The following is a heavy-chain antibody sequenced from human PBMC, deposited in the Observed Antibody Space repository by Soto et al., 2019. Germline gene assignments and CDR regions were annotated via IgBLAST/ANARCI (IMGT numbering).Heavy chain of an antibody. CDR2: ISGSGGSA. CDR3: AKDPYSGVLVPVAIGFDP. Sequence: PVGSLRLSCAASAFSFSNYAMTCVRQGSGKGLEWVSAISGSGGSAYYADSVKGRFTISRDNSKNTLYLQMNSLRADDSGVYYCAKDPYSGVLVPVAIGFDPWGPGTLVTVSS. D-gene: IGHD2-2*01. J-gene: IGHJ5*02. V-gene: IGHV3-23*01. CDR1: AFSFSNYA.